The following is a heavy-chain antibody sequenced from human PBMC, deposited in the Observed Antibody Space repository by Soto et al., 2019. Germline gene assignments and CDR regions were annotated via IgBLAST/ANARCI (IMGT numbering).Heavy chain of an antibody. J-gene: IGHJ5*02. CDR2: IYYSGST. V-gene: IGHV4-59*01. CDR1: GGSISSYY. Sequence: QVQLQESGPGLVKPSETLSLTCTVSGGSISSYYWSWIRQPPGKGLEWIGYIYYSGSTNYNPSLKSRVTISVDTSKNQFSLKLSSVTAADTAVYYCARRAGQLVFNWFDLWGQGTLVTVSS. D-gene: IGHD6-13*01. CDR3: ARRAGQLVFNWFDL.